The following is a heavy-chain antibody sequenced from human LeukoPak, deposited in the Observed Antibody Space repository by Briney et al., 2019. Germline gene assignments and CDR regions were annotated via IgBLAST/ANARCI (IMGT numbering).Heavy chain of an antibody. Sequence: PGGSLRLSCAASGSTFSTFEMSWVRQAPGKGLEWVSYISSSGSTIYYADSVKGRFTISRDNAKNSLYLQMNSLRAEDTAVYYCARDPYGDYFDYWGQGTLVTVSS. V-gene: IGHV3-48*03. CDR2: ISSSGSTI. D-gene: IGHD4-17*01. CDR1: GSTFSTFE. CDR3: ARDPYGDYFDY. J-gene: IGHJ4*02.